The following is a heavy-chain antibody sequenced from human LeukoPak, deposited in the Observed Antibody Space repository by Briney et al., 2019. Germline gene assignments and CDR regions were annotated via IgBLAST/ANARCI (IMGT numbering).Heavy chain of an antibody. Sequence: GGSLRLSCAASGFTFSSYAMHWVRQAPGKGLEWVAVISYDGSNKYCADSVKGRFTISRDNSKNTLYLQMNSLRAEDTAVYYCARGGAKGSFDYWGQGTLVTVSS. J-gene: IGHJ4*02. CDR2: ISYDGSNK. V-gene: IGHV3-30*04. CDR1: GFTFSSYA. CDR3: ARGGAKGSFDY.